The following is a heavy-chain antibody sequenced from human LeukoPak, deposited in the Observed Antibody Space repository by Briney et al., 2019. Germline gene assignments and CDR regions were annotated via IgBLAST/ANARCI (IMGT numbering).Heavy chain of an antibody. V-gene: IGHV1-18*01. D-gene: IGHD3-3*01. J-gene: IGHJ4*02. CDR2: ISAYNGNA. CDR1: GYTFTSYG. CDR3: ARGLEVDFWSGYYWFNLYFDY. Sequence: ASVKVSCKASGYTFTSYGISWVRQAPGQGLEWMGWISAYNGNANYAQKLQGRVTMTTDTSTSTAYMELRSLRSDDTAVYYCARGLEVDFWSGYYWFNLYFDYWGQGTLVTVSS.